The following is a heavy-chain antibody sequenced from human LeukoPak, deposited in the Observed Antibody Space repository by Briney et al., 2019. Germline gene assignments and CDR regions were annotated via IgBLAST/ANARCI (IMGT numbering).Heavy chain of an antibody. V-gene: IGHV3-11*01. Sequence: GSLRPSFSASGFPFRDYYMSWIRQAPGEGLGGVSYISSSGSTIYYADSVKGRFTISRDNAKNSLYLQMNSLRAEDTALYYCARPSNGLLDYWGQGTLVTVSS. CDR2: ISSSGSTI. J-gene: IGHJ4*02. CDR3: ARPSNGLLDY. CDR1: GFPFRDYY. D-gene: IGHD6-6*01.